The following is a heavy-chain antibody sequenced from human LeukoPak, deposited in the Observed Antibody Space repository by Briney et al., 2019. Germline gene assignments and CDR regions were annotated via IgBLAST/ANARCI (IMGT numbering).Heavy chain of an antibody. Sequence: ASVKVSCKASGYTFTSYGISWVRQAPGQGLEWMGWISAYNGNTNYAQKLQGRVAMTTDTSTSTAYMELRSLRSDDTAVYYCAREAIFYYYDSSGRYYFDYWGLGTLVTVSS. D-gene: IGHD3-22*01. CDR2: ISAYNGNT. V-gene: IGHV1-18*01. CDR1: GYTFTSYG. J-gene: IGHJ4*02. CDR3: AREAIFYYYDSSGRYYFDY.